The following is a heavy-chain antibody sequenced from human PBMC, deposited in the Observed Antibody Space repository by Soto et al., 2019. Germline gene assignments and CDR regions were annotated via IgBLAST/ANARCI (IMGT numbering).Heavy chain of an antibody. Sequence: QLQESGPGLVKPSQTLSLTCSVSCGSINNNDYYWSWIRQTPGKGLEWIGYVYYSGSSDYFPSLKSRLSISIDKSKTQFHLKLNSVTAADTATYFCARLSYFYDKWDCDIWGRGTLVTVSS. CDR1: CGSINNNDYY. V-gene: IGHV4-30-4*01. CDR2: VYYSGSS. J-gene: IGHJ2*01. CDR3: ARLSYFYDKWDCDI. D-gene: IGHD3-22*01.